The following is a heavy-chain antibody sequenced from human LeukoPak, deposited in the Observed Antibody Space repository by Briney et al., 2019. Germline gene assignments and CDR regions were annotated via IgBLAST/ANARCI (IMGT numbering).Heavy chain of an antibody. CDR2: ISSSSNYI. V-gene: IGHV3-21*01. CDR1: GFTFSSYS. D-gene: IGHD4-17*01. Sequence: PGGSLRLSCAASGFTFSSYSMNWVRQAPGKGLEWVSSISSSSNYIYYADSVEARFTISRGNAKNSLYLQMNGLRAEDTAVYYCARDFYGDYYFDYWGQGTLVTVSS. CDR3: ARDFYGDYYFDY. J-gene: IGHJ4*02.